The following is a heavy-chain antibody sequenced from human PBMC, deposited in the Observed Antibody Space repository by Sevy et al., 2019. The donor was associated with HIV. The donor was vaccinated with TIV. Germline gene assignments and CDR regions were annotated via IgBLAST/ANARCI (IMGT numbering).Heavy chain of an antibody. CDR3: ARDSSGYYSGMDV. CDR1: GFTFSSYS. CDR2: ISSSSSTI. Sequence: GGSLRLSCAASGFTFSSYSMNWVRQAPGKGLEWVSYISSSSSTIYYADSVKGRFTISRDNAKNSLYLQMYSLRDEDTAVYYCARDSSGYYSGMDVWGQGTTVTVSS. D-gene: IGHD3-22*01. J-gene: IGHJ6*02. V-gene: IGHV3-48*02.